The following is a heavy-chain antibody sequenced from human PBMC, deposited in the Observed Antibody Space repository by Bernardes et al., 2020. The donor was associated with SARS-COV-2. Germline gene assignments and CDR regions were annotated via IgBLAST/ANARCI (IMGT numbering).Heavy chain of an antibody. V-gene: IGHV3-66*01. CDR1: GFTVSSNY. CDR3: ARDMMYYDFWSGYYTSGGMDV. J-gene: IGHJ6*02. Sequence: WGSLRLSCAASGFTVSSNYMSWVRQAPGKGLEWVSVIYSGGSTYYADSVKGRFTISRDNSKNTLYLQMNSLRAEDTAVYYCARDMMYYDFWSGYYTSGGMDVWGQGTTVTVSS. D-gene: IGHD3-3*01. CDR2: IYSGGST.